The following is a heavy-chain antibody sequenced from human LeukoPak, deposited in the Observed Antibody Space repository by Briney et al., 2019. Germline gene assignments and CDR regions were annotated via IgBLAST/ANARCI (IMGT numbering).Heavy chain of an antibody. V-gene: IGHV4-39*01. Sequence: SETLSLTCTVSGGPISSSSYYWGWIRQPPGKGLEWIGTTYYSGITYYNPSLKSRVTISVDTSKNQFSLKLTSVTAADTAVFYCATHSSYYDTSSYSGSYYFDYWGQGTLVTVSS. J-gene: IGHJ4*02. D-gene: IGHD3-22*01. CDR2: TYYSGIT. CDR1: GGPISSSSYY. CDR3: ATHSSYYDTSSYSGSYYFDY.